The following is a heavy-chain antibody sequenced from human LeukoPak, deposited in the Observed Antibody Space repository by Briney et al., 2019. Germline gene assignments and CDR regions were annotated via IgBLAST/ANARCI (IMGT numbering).Heavy chain of an antibody. CDR3: ARKEYSYGTDYYYYYMDV. CDR1: GGSFSGYY. V-gene: IGHV4-34*01. D-gene: IGHD5-18*01. J-gene: IGHJ6*03. Sequence: PSETLSLTCAVYGGSFSGYYWSWIRQPPGKGLEWIGEINHSGSTNYNPSLKSRVTISVDTSKNQFSLKLSSVTAADTAVYYCARKEYSYGTDYYYYYMDVWGKGTTVTVSS. CDR2: INHSGST.